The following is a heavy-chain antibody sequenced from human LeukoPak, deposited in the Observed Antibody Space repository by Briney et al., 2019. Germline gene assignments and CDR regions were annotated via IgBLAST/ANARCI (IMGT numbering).Heavy chain of an antibody. CDR2: MNPNSGNT. CDR1: GYTFNSYD. D-gene: IGHD2-15*01. V-gene: IGHV1-8*01. CDR3: TRGLVVLSATSWAFDI. Sequence: ASVKVSCKASGYTFNSYDINWVRQATGQGLEWMGWMNPNSGNTGYAQKFQARVSMTRNTSISTAYMELSSLRSEDTAVYYCTRGLVVLSATSWAFDIWGHGTMVTVSS. J-gene: IGHJ3*02.